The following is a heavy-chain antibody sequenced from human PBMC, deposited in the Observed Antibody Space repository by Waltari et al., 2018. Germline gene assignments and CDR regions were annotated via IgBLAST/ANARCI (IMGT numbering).Heavy chain of an antibody. D-gene: IGHD2-15*01. CDR3: AKENNDLLCDS. Sequence: QVQLEESGGGVVQPGRSLRPSCAASGFYFGSYGMHWVRQAPGKGLEWVAVIGHDGSLKYYADSVRGRFTISRDNSKNTLFLEMNSLRGEDTAVYYCAKENNDLLCDSWGQGTQVTVSS. V-gene: IGHV3-30*18. J-gene: IGHJ5*01. CDR2: IGHDGSLK. CDR1: GFYFGSYG.